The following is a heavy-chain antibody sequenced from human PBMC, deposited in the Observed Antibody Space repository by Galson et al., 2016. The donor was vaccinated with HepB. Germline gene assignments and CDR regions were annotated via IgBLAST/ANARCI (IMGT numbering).Heavy chain of an antibody. Sequence: SVKVSCKASGYTFTPYDIYWVRQAPGQGLEWMGWINPNNGDTMYAQNFRGGVTLTRDTSISTAYMELDSLTSDDTAVYYCARPVNRVGTGYWGQGTLVTVSS. J-gene: IGHJ4*02. CDR3: ARPVNRVGTGY. V-gene: IGHV1-2*02. CDR2: INPNNGDT. D-gene: IGHD1-1*01. CDR1: GYTFTPYD.